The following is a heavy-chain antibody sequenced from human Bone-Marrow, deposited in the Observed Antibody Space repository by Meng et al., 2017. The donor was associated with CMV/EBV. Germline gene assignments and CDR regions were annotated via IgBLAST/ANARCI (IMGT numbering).Heavy chain of an antibody. J-gene: IGHJ4*02. Sequence: SETLSLTCAVYGGSFSGYYWSWIRQPPGKGLEWIGYIYYSGSTYYNPSLKSRVTISVDTSKNQFSLKLSSVTAADTAVYYCARGGKVVPAPYDYWGQGTLVTVSS. CDR3: ARGGKVVPAPYDY. CDR2: IYYSGST. D-gene: IGHD2-2*01. CDR1: GGSFSGYY. V-gene: IGHV4-34*01.